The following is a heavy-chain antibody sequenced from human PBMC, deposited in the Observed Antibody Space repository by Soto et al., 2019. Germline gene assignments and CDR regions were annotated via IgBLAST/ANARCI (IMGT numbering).Heavy chain of an antibody. Sequence: QVQLQQWGAGLLKPSETLSLTCAVYGGSFSGYYWSWIRQPPGQGLEWIGEINHSGSTNYNPPRKSRVTISVDTSKNQSSLKLSSVTAADTAVYYWARDGYCGGDCYRADAFDIWGQGTMVTVSS. CDR3: ARDGYCGGDCYRADAFDI. D-gene: IGHD2-21*02. CDR1: GGSFSGYY. CDR2: INHSGST. V-gene: IGHV4-34*01. J-gene: IGHJ3*02.